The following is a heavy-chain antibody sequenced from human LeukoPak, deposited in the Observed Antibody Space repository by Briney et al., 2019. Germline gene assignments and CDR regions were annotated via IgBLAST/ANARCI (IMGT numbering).Heavy chain of an antibody. Sequence: GGSLRLSCAASGFTFSDYYMSWIRQAPGKGLEWVSYISSSGSTIYYADSVKGRFTISRDNAKNTLYLQMNSLRAEDTAVYYCANRYGSGSYYDYWGQGTLVTVSS. CDR3: ANRYGSGSYYDY. CDR1: GFTFSDYY. D-gene: IGHD3-10*01. CDR2: ISSSGSTI. V-gene: IGHV3-11*01. J-gene: IGHJ4*02.